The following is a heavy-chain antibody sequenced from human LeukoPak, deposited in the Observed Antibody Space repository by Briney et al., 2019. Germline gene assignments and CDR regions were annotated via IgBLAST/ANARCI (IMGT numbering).Heavy chain of an antibody. CDR1: GYTFTDNG. Sequence: ASVVVSCKASGYTFTDNGISWVRQAPGEGLEWMGWVSANSGKTNYAQRFQGRVTMTRETSSSTVCMELRSLRSDDTAVYFCARDKNYRFDNWSKGSLVSVTS. D-gene: IGHD3-16*02. V-gene: IGHV1-18*01. CDR3: ARDKNYRFDN. J-gene: IGHJ4*02. CDR2: VSANSGKT.